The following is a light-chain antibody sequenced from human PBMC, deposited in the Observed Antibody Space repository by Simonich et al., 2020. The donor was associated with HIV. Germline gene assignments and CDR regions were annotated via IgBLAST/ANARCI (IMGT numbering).Light chain of an antibody. J-gene: IGKJ2*01. CDR3: QQYNNWYT. V-gene: IGKV3-15*01. CDR1: QSVSSN. Sequence: EIVMTQSPATLSVSPGERATLASRASQSVSSNFAWYQHQPGQAPRLLIYGASTRATSIPARFSGSRSGTEFTLTISSMQTKDFAVYYCQQYNNWYTCGQGTKLEIK. CDR2: GAS.